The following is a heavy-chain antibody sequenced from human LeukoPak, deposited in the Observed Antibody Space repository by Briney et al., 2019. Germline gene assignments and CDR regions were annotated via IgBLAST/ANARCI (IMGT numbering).Heavy chain of an antibody. J-gene: IGHJ5*02. CDR1: GGSFSGYY. CDR3: ARVWWELLPEGGGWFDP. D-gene: IGHD1-26*01. V-gene: IGHV4-34*01. CDR2: INHSGST. Sequence: SETLSLTCAVYGGSFSGYYWSWIRQPPGKGLEWIGEINHSGSTNYNPSLKSRVTISVDTSKNQFSLKLSSVTAADTAVYYCARVWWELLPEGGGWFDPWGQGTLVTVSS.